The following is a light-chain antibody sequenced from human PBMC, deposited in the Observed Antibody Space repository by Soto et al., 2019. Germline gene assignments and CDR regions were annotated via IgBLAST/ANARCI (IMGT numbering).Light chain of an antibody. Sequence: QSVLTQPPSVSGAPGQRVTISCTGSSSNIGAGYGVHWYQQLPGTAPKLLIYGNSNRPSGVPDRFSGSKSGTSASLAITGLQAEDEAEYYCQSYDSSLSGLWVFGGGTKLTVL. V-gene: IGLV1-40*01. CDR1: SSNIGAGYG. CDR2: GNS. J-gene: IGLJ3*02. CDR3: QSYDSSLSGLWV.